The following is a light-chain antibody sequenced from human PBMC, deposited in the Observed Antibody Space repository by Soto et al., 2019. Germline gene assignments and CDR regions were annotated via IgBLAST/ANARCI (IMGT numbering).Light chain of an antibody. CDR1: QGIDHS. V-gene: IGKV1-27*01. CDR2: SSS. Sequence: DIQMTHSQSSLSASVGDRVTFTCRASQGIDHSLAWYRQKPGKVPKLLIYSSSTLQSGVPSRFSGSGSGTAFTLTITRLQPEDVATYYCQEHYGAPPVAFGPGTRVDV. CDR3: QEHYGAPPVA. J-gene: IGKJ3*01.